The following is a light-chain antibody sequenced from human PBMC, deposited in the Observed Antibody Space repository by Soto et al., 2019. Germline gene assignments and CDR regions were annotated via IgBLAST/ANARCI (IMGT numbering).Light chain of an antibody. CDR1: QSISGR. CDR2: KAS. Sequence: DIQMTQSPSTVSASVGDRVTIACRASQSISGRLAWYQQKPGKAPKLLIYKASSLKSGVPSRFSGSGSGTEFTLTISSLQPDDFATYYCHQYNSSPWTFGQVTKVEV. V-gene: IGKV1-5*03. CDR3: HQYNSSPWT. J-gene: IGKJ1*01.